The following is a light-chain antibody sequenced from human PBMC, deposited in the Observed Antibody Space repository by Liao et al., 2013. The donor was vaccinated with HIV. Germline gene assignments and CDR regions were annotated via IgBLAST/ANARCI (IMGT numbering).Light chain of an antibody. CDR1: NIGDKG. V-gene: IGLV3-25*03. CDR2: YDT. J-gene: IGLJ1*01. CDR3: QSADSSGTYV. Sequence: SYELTQPPSVSVAPGKTARITCGGDNIGDKGVHWYQQKPGQAPTLVIFYDTNRPSGIPERFSGSSSGTTVTLTISGVQAEDEADYYCQSADSSGTYVFGTGTKVTVL.